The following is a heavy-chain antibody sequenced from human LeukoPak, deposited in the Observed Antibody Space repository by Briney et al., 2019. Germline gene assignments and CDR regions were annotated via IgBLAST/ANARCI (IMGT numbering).Heavy chain of an antibody. D-gene: IGHD5-18*01. CDR2: ISAYNGNT. CDR3: ARATGEQLRAHGAGWFDR. J-gene: IGHJ5*02. Sequence: ASVKVSCKASGYTFTSYGISWVRQAPGQGRAWMGWISAYNGNTNYAQKLQGRVTMTTDTSTSTAYMELRSLRSDDTAVYYCARATGEQLRAHGAGWFDRWGQGTLVTVSS. CDR1: GYTFTSYG. V-gene: IGHV1-18*04.